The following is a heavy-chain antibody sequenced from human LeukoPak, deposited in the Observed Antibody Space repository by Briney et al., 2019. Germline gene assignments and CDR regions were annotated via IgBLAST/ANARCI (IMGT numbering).Heavy chain of an antibody. V-gene: IGHV1-2*02. J-gene: IGHJ4*02. D-gene: IGHD5-24*01. CDR3: ARVPQRWLPSYYFDY. CDR2: INPNSGDT. CDR1: GYTFTGYY. Sequence: ASVKVSCKASGYTFTGYYMHWVRQAPGQGLEWMGWINPNSGDTNYAQKFQGRVTMTRDTSISTAYMELSRLRADGTAVYYCARVPQRWLPSYYFDYWGQGTLVTVSS.